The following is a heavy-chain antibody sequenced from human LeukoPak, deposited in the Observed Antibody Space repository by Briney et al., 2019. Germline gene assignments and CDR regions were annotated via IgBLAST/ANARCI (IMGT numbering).Heavy chain of an antibody. V-gene: IGHV3-23*01. J-gene: IGHJ4*02. CDR2: ISGSGGST. D-gene: IGHD6-13*01. CDR3: ARITGYSSSWHPVIYGGFDY. CDR1: GFTFSSYA. Sequence: TGGSLRLSCAASGFTFSSYAMSWVRQAPGKGLEWVSAISGSGGSTYYADSVKGRFTISRDNSKNTLYLQMNSLRAEDTAVYYCARITGYSSSWHPVIYGGFDYWGQGTLVTVSS.